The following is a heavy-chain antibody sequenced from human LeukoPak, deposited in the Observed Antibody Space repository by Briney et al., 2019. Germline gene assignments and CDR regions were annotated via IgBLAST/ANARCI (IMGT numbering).Heavy chain of an antibody. CDR1: GFTFSSYW. CDR2: IKQDGSEK. CDR3: ARSHGSGLYYFDY. D-gene: IGHD3-10*01. J-gene: IGHJ4*02. V-gene: IGHV3-7*01. Sequence: GGSLRLSCAASGFTFSSYWMSWVRQAPGKGLEWVANIKQDGSEKYYVDSVKGRFTISRDNTKNSLYLQMNSLRAEDTAVYYCARSHGSGLYYFDYWGQGTLVTVSS.